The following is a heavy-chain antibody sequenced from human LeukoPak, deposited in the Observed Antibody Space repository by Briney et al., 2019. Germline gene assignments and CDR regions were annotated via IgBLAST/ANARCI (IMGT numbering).Heavy chain of an antibody. D-gene: IGHD3-22*01. CDR2: ISYDGSNK. CDR3: ARGSYYDSSGNAFDI. J-gene: IGHJ3*02. Sequence: GWSLRLSCAASGFTFSSYAMHWVRQAPGKGLEWVAVISYDGSNKYYADSVKGRFTISRDNSKNTLYLQMNSLRAEDTAVYYCARGSYYDSSGNAFDIWGQGTMVTVSS. V-gene: IGHV3-30-3*01. CDR1: GFTFSSYA.